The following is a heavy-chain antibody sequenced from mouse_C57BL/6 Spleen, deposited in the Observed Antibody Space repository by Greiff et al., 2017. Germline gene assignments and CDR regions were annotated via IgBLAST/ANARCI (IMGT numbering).Heavy chain of an antibody. Sequence: QVQLKQSGAELARPGASVKLSCTASGYTFTSYGISWVKQRTGQGLEWIGEIYPRSGNTYYNEKFKGKATLTADKSSSTAYMELRSLTSEDSAVYFCAREELVDYWGQGTTLTVSS. CDR1: GYTFTSYG. V-gene: IGHV1-81*01. CDR2: IYPRSGNT. J-gene: IGHJ2*01. CDR3: AREELVDY.